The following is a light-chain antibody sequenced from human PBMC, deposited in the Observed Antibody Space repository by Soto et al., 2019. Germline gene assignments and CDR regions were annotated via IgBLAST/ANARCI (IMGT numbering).Light chain of an antibody. Sequence: EVVLTQSPGTLSLSLGERATLSCRASQSVGSSYLAWYQQKPGQAPRLLIYAASSRATGIPDRFSGSGSGTDFTLTIRRLEPEDLAVYYCQQYCSSPEWTFGQGTKVEIK. CDR3: QQYCSSPEWT. V-gene: IGKV3-20*01. CDR2: AAS. CDR1: QSVGSSY. J-gene: IGKJ1*01.